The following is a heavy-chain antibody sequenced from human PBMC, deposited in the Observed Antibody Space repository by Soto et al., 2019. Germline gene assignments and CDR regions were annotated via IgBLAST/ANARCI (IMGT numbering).Heavy chain of an antibody. CDR1: GFTFSAYW. Sequence: EVQVVESGGGSVQPGGSLRLSCVASGFTFSAYWMSWVRQAPGRGLEWVANINQDGSVEQYVDSMKGRFTISRDNAKNSLYLQLNSLRAEDTAVSYCARNSRTRPVYWGQGTLVTVSS. V-gene: IGHV3-7*01. J-gene: IGHJ4*02. CDR2: INQDGSVE. CDR3: ARNSRTRPVY.